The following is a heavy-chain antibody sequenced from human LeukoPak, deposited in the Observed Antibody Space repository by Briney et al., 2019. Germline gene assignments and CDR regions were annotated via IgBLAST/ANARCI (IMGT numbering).Heavy chain of an antibody. V-gene: IGHV3-74*01. CDR2: INSDGSTT. Sequence: GGSLRLSCAASGFTFSSHWMHWVRQAPGKGLVWVSRINSDGSTTTYADSVKGRLTISRDNANNTVYLQMSSLRAEDTAVYYCATGLYYDSSGPDYWGQGTLVTVSS. CDR3: ATGLYYDSSGPDY. CDR1: GFTFSSHW. D-gene: IGHD3-22*01. J-gene: IGHJ4*02.